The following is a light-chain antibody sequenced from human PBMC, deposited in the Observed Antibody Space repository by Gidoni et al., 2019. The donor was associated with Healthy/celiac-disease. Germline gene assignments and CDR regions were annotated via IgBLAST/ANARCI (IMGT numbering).Light chain of an antibody. V-gene: IGKV3-20*01. J-gene: IGKJ2*01. Sequence: PGERVTLSCRASQSVSSSYLAWYQQKPGQAPRLLIYGASSRATGIPDRFSGSGSGTDFTLTISRLEPEDFAVYYCQQYGSSPYTFGQGTKLEIK. CDR1: QSVSSSY. CDR2: GAS. CDR3: QQYGSSPYT.